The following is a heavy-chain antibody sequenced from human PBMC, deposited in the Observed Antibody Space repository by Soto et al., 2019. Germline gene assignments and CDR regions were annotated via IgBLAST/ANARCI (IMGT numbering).Heavy chain of an antibody. CDR2: IYYSGST. CDR1: GGSISSSSYY. J-gene: IGHJ6*02. D-gene: IGHD1-26*01. CDR3: ARRRSVRETGYYYYYGMDV. Sequence: PSETLSLTCTVSGGSISSSSYYWGWIRQPPGKGLEWIGSIYYSGSTYYNPSLKSRVTISVDTSKNQFSLKLSSVTAADTAVYYCARRRSVRETGYYYYYGMDVWGQGTTVTVSS. V-gene: IGHV4-39*01.